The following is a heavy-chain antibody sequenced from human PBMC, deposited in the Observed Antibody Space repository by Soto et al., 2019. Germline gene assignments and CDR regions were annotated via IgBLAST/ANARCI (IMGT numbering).Heavy chain of an antibody. CDR1: GFTFSSYA. Sequence: PGGSLRLSCAASGFTFSSYAMHWVRQAPGKGLEWVAVISYDGSNKYYADSVKGRFTISRDNSKNTLYLQMNSLRAEDTAVYYCARVSTQWLLTVPFDYWGQGTLVTVSS. V-gene: IGHV3-30-3*01. J-gene: IGHJ4*02. CDR2: ISYDGSNK. CDR3: ARVSTQWLLTVPFDY. D-gene: IGHD6-19*01.